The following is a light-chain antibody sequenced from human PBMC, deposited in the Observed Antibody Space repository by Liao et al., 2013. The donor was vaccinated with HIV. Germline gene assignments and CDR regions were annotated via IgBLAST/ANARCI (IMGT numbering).Light chain of an antibody. V-gene: IGLV3-1*01. J-gene: IGLJ2*01. CDR1: KLGNKY. CDR2: QDN. CDR3: QTWDSSTACVV. Sequence: SYELTQPPSVSVSSGQTASITCSGDKLGNKYTCWYQQKPGQSPVLVIYQDNKRPSGIPERFSGSNSGNTATLTISGTQAMDEADYYCQTWDSSTACVVFGGGTKLTVL.